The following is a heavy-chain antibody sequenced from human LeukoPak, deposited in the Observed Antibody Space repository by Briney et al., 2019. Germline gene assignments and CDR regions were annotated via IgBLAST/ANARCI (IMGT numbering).Heavy chain of an antibody. Sequence: PGGSLRLSCAASGFTFTNFLMNWVRQTPGKGLMWVSRIQTDGSTRYAESVKGRFTTSRDNAKNTVYLQMNTLSAEDTAIYYCARGLHWNDFNWFDSWGQGTLVTVSS. V-gene: IGHV3-74*01. J-gene: IGHJ5*01. CDR3: ARGLHWNDFNWFDS. CDR1: GFTFTNFL. D-gene: IGHD1-1*01. CDR2: IQTDGST.